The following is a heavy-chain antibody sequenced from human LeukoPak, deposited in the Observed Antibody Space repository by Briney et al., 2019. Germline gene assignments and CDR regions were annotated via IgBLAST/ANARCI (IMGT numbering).Heavy chain of an antibody. V-gene: IGHV3-23*01. CDR3: AKGGGYGSGTYSED. CDR2: ISGSGLNT. CDR1: GFIFSTYG. Sequence: GGSLRLSCAASGFIFSTYGMTWFRQAPGRGLEWVSGISGSGLNTYYTDSVKGRFTSSRDNSKNMLYLQMNSLRAEDTAVYYCAKGGGYGSGTYSEDWGQGILVTVSS. J-gene: IGHJ4*02. D-gene: IGHD3-10*01.